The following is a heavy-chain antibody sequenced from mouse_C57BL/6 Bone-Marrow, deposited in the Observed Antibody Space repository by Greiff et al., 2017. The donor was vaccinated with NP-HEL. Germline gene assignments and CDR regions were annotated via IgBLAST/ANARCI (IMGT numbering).Heavy chain of an antibody. Sequence: VQGVESGPGLVAPSQSLSITCTVSGFSLTSYGVDWVRQSPGKGLEWLGVIWGVGSTNYNSALKSRLSISKDNSKSQVFLKMNSLQTDDTAMYYCAITYYSNFYAMDYWGQGTSVTVSS. D-gene: IGHD2-5*01. V-gene: IGHV2-6*01. J-gene: IGHJ4*01. CDR2: IWGVGST. CDR3: AITYYSNFYAMDY. CDR1: GFSLTSYG.